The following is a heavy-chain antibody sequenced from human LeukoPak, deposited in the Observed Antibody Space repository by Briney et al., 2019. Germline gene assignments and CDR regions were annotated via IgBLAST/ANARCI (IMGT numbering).Heavy chain of an antibody. J-gene: IGHJ5*02. CDR2: IYYSGST. Sequence: PSETLSLTCTVSGGSISSYYWSWIRQPPGKGLEWIGYIYYSGSTNYNPSLKSRVTISVDTSKNQFSLKLSSVTAADTAVYYCASTSFRYSSGWYVRWFDPWGQGTLVTVSS. CDR1: GGSISSYY. V-gene: IGHV4-59*08. D-gene: IGHD6-19*01. CDR3: ASTSFRYSSGWYVRWFDP.